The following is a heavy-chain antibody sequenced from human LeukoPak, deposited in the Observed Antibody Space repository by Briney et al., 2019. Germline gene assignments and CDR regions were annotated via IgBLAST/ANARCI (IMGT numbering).Heavy chain of an antibody. J-gene: IGHJ3*02. CDR3: ARAGDYYDSSGYYYPGAFDI. D-gene: IGHD3-22*01. CDR1: GGSISSYY. V-gene: IGHV4-59*01. Sequence: SETLSLTCTVSGGSISSYYWSWIRQPPGTGLEWLGYIYYSGSTNYNPSLKSRVTISVDTSKNQFSLKLSSVTAADTAVYYCARAGDYYDSSGYYYPGAFDIWGQGTMVTVSS. CDR2: IYYSGST.